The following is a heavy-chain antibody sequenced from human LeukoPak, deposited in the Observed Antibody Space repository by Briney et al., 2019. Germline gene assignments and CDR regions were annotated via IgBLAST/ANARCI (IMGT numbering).Heavy chain of an antibody. D-gene: IGHD6-13*01. CDR3: ARRLIIAAAGRAFDI. Sequence: GGSLRLSCAASGFTFSDNYMTWVRQAPGKGLEWVSSISATGGSTYYAESVKGRFTISRGNSKNTLYLQMNSLRAEDTAVYYCARRLIIAAAGRAFDIWGQGTMVTVSS. CDR2: ISATGGST. CDR1: GFTFSDNY. V-gene: IGHV3-23*01. J-gene: IGHJ3*02.